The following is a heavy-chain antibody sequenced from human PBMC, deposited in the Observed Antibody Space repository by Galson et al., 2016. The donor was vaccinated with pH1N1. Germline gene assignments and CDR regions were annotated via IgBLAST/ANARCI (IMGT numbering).Heavy chain of an antibody. CDR2: TYYRSKWYN. CDR3: ARGVIDYDFWSGYQDHAAFDI. J-gene: IGHJ3*02. CDR1: GDSVSSNSAT. Sequence: CAISGDSVSSNSATWNWIRQSPSRGLEWLGRTYYRSKWYNDYAESVKSRIIISPDTSKNQLSLQLNSLTPADTAVYYYARGVIDYDFWSGYQDHAAFDIWGQGTMVIVSS. V-gene: IGHV6-1*01. D-gene: IGHD3-3*01.